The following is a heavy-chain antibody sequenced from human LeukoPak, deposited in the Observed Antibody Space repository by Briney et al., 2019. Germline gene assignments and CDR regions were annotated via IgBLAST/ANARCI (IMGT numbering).Heavy chain of an antibody. CDR2: ISGSGGST. Sequence: GGSLRLSCAASGFTFSSYAMSWVRQAPGKGLEWVSAISGSGGSTYYADSVKGRFTISRDNSKNTLYLQMNSLRAEDTAVYYCAKDGRRGVAVVAATPFYWGQGTLVTVSS. CDR1: GFTFSSYA. V-gene: IGHV3-23*01. J-gene: IGHJ4*02. CDR3: AKDGRRGVAVVAATPFY. D-gene: IGHD2-15*01.